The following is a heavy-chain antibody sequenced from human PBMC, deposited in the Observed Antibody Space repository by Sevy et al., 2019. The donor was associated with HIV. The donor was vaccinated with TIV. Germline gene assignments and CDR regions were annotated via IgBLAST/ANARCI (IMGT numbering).Heavy chain of an antibody. D-gene: IGHD2-2*01. Sequence: SETLSLTCTVSGGSISSYYWSWIRQPPGKGLEWFGYIYYSGSTNYNPSLKSRVTISVDTSKNQFSLKLSSVTAADTAVYYCARGGGEVPAATSFDYWGQGTLVTVSS. CDR1: GGSISSYY. J-gene: IGHJ4*02. CDR2: IYYSGST. CDR3: ARGGGEVPAATSFDY. V-gene: IGHV4-59*01.